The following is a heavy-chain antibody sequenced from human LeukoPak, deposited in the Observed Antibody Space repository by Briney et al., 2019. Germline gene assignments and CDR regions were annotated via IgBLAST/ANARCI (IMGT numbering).Heavy chain of an antibody. CDR2: IYYSGST. J-gene: IGHJ1*01. CDR3: ARALSGTYGLFQH. CDR1: GGSISSHY. V-gene: IGHV4-59*08. D-gene: IGHD1-26*01. Sequence: PSETLSLTCTVSGGSISSHYWGWIRQPPGKGLEWIGYIYYSGSTNYNPSLRSRVAISVDTSKNQFSLKLSSVTAADTAVYYCARALSGTYGLFQHWGQGTLVTVSS.